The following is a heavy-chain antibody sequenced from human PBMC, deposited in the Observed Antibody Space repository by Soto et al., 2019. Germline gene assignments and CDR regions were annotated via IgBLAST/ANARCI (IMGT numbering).Heavy chain of an antibody. Sequence: PSETLSLTCTVSGGSISSSSYHWGWIRQPPGKGLEWIGSIYYSGSTYYNPSLKSRVTISVDTSKNQFSLKLSSVTAADTAVYYCARHRNDSYDSSRYYSPAFDIWGQGTMVTVSS. J-gene: IGHJ3*02. CDR3: ARHRNDSYDSSRYYSPAFDI. V-gene: IGHV4-39*01. CDR1: GGSISSSSYH. D-gene: IGHD3-22*01. CDR2: IYYSGST.